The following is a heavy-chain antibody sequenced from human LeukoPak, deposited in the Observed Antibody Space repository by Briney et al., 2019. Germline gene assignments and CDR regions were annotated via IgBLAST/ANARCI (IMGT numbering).Heavy chain of an antibody. D-gene: IGHD6-19*01. CDR3: AKDIAVAGTGAFNI. Sequence: PSETLSLTCTVSGGSISSYYWSWLRQPAGKGLEWIGRIYTSGSNNYNPSLTGRVNMSVDTSKHQFSLKVSSVTAADTAVYYCAKDIAVAGTGAFNIWGQRTMVTASS. CDR2: IYTSGSN. CDR1: GGSISSYY. V-gene: IGHV4-4*07. J-gene: IGHJ3*02.